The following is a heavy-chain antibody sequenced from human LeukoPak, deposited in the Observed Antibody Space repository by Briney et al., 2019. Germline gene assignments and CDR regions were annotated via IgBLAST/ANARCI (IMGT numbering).Heavy chain of an antibody. V-gene: IGHV3-23*01. CDR3: AKLDFYYYGPPWD. CDR2: ISVSGGTT. J-gene: IGHJ4*02. CDR1: GFTFSSYA. Sequence: GGSLRLSCAPSGFTFSSYALSGVCQAPGKGLEWGSVISVSGGTTYSADSVKGRPTISRDNSKNTLYLQMNSLRAEDTAVYYCAKLDFYYYGPPWDWGQGTLVTVSS. D-gene: IGHD3-10*01.